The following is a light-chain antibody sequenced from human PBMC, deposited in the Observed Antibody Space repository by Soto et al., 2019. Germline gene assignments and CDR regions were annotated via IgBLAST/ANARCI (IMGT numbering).Light chain of an antibody. CDR1: QSVSSSY. CDR2: GAS. J-gene: IGKJ1*01. CDR3: QQYGSSGT. Sequence: EIVLTQSPGTLSLSPGERATLSCRASQSVSSSYLAWYQQNPGQAPRLLIYGASNRATGIPDRFSGSGSGTDFTLTISRLEPEDFAVYYCQQYGSSGTFGQGTKVDIK. V-gene: IGKV3-20*01.